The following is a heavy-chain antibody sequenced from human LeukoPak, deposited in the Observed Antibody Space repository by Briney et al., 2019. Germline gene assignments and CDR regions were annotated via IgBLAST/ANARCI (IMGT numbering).Heavy chain of an antibody. D-gene: IGHD2-2*01. CDR2: ISYDGSNK. CDR3: AKNPSPAAISFYYYYYMDV. J-gene: IGHJ6*03. V-gene: IGHV3-30*18. CDR1: GFTFSSYG. Sequence: GGSLRLSCAASGFTFSSYGMHWVRQAPGKGLEWVAVISYDGSNKYYADSVRGRFTISRDNSKNTLYLQMNSLRAEDTAVYYCAKNPSPAAISFYYYYYMDVWGKGTTATVSS.